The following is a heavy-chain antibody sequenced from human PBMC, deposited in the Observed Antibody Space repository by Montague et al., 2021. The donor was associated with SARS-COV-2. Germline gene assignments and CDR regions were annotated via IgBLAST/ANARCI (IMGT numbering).Heavy chain of an antibody. J-gene: IGHJ4*02. CDR1: GGSFSGYY. D-gene: IGHD3-10*01. Sequence: SETLSLTCAVYGGSFSGYYWNWIRQPPGKGLEWIGEINHSGSTNYNPSLKRRVTMSVDTSKNQFSLKLSSVTAADTAAYYCARGARQGYGFRLGSFDSWGQGTLVTVSS. CDR3: ARGARQGYGFRLGSFDS. V-gene: IGHV4-34*01. CDR2: INHSGST.